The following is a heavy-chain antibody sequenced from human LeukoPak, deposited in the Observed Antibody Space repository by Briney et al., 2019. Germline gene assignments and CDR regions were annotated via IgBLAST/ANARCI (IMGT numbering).Heavy chain of an antibody. J-gene: IGHJ4*02. Sequence: SETLSLTCAVSGGSISSSNWWSWVRQPPGKGLEWIGEIYHSGSTNYNPSLKSRVTISVDTSKNQFSLKLSSVTAADTAVYYCARGGESGWYGGYYFDYWGQGTLVTVSS. D-gene: IGHD6-19*01. V-gene: IGHV4-4*02. CDR2: IYHSGST. CDR3: ARGGESGWYGGYYFDY. CDR1: GGSISSSNW.